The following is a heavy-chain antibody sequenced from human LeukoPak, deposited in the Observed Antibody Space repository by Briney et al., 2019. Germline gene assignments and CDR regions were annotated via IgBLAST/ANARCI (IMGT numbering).Heavy chain of an antibody. V-gene: IGHV3-49*03. J-gene: IGHJ4*02. CDR1: GFTFGDYA. Sequence: GGSLRLSCTASGFTFGDYAMSWFRQAPGKGLEWVGFIRSKAYGGTTEYAASVKGRFTISRDDSKSIAYLQMNSLKTEDTAVYYCTRDHPSAHDSSGYYAFDYWGQGTLVTVSS. CDR3: TRDHPSAHDSSGYYAFDY. CDR2: IRSKAYGGTT. D-gene: IGHD3-22*01.